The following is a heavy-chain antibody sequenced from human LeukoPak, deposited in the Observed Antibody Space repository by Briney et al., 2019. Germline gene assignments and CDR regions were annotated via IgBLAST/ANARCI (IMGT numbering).Heavy chain of an antibody. CDR1: GASISNYY. Sequence: PSETLSLTCIVSGASISNYYWSWIRQPAGKGLEWIGRIYNGGSTNYNPSLRSRVTMSVDTSKNQFSLKLSSVTAADTAVYYCARHKWDNSLDYWGQGILVTVSS. D-gene: IGHD2/OR15-2a*01. CDR2: IYNGGST. V-gene: IGHV4-4*07. CDR3: ARHKWDNSLDY. J-gene: IGHJ4*02.